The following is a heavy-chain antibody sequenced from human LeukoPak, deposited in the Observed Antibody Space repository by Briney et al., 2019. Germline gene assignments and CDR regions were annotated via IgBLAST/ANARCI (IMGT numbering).Heavy chain of an antibody. V-gene: IGHV4-34*01. Sequence: SETLSLTCAVYGGSFSGYYWSWIRQPPGKGLEWIGEINHSGSTNYNPSLKSRVTISVDTSKNQFSLKLSSVTAADTAVYYCARIIQLWFLDPWGQGTLVTVSS. CDR1: GGSFSGYY. CDR2: INHSGST. J-gene: IGHJ5*02. CDR3: ARIIQLWFLDP. D-gene: IGHD5-18*01.